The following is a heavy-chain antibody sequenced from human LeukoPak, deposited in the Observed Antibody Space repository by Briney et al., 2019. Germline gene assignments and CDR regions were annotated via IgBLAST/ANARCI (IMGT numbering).Heavy chain of an antibody. CDR1: GFTFSTYS. J-gene: IGHJ4*02. CDR2: ISSSSSTI. V-gene: IGHV3-48*04. CDR3: TTSLRIAATLYFDY. Sequence: GGSLRLSCAASGFTFSTYSMNWVRQAPGKGLEWVSYISSSSSTIYYADSVKGRFTISRHNAKNSLYLQMNSLKTEDTAVYYCTTSLRIAATLYFDYWGQGTLVTVSS. D-gene: IGHD6-25*01.